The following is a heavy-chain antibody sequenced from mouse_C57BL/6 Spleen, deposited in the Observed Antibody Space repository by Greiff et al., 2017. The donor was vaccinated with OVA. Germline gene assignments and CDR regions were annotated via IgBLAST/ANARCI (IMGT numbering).Heavy chain of an antibody. CDR2: ISSGSSTI. V-gene: IGHV5-17*01. CDR3: ARGRLGLEMDY. CDR1: GFTFSDYG. J-gene: IGHJ4*01. Sequence: EVMLVESGGGLVKPGGSLKLSCAASGFTFSDYGMHWVRQAPEKGLEWVAYISSGSSTIYYADTVKGRFTISRDNAKNTLFLQMTSLRSEDTAMYYCARGRLGLEMDYWGQGTSVTVSS. D-gene: IGHD4-1*01.